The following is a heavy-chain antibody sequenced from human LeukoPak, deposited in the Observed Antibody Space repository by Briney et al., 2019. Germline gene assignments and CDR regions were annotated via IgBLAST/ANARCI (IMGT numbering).Heavy chain of an antibody. D-gene: IGHD4-17*01. J-gene: IGHJ4*02. CDR3: AKEIWPTVTIPGRTYFDY. CDR2: IYSGGTT. CDR1: GFTVSGNY. Sequence: GGSLRLSCAVSGFTVSGNYMSWVRQAPGKGLEWVSLIYSGGTTYYADSVKGRFTISRDNSKKTLYLQMDSLRSDDTAVYHCAKEIWPTVTIPGRTYFDYWGQGTLVTVSS. V-gene: IGHV3-53*05.